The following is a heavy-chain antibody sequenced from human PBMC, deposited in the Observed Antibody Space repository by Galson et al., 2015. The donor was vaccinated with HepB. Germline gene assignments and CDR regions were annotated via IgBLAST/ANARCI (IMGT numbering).Heavy chain of an antibody. CDR3: ATAIVVVVAATPWAFDI. Sequence: SVKVSCKASGGTFSSYAISWVRQAPGQGLEWMGGIIPIFGTANYAQKFQGRVTITADESTSTAYMELSSLRSEDTAVYYCATAIVVVVAATPWAFDIWGQGTMVTVSS. V-gene: IGHV1-69*13. J-gene: IGHJ3*02. D-gene: IGHD2-15*01. CDR2: IIPIFGTA. CDR1: GGTFSSYA.